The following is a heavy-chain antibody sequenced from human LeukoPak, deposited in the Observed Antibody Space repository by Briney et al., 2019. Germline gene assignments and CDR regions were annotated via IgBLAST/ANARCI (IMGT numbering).Heavy chain of an antibody. J-gene: IGHJ5*02. CDR1: GYTFTSYY. Sequence: ASVKVSCKASGYTFTSYYMHWVRQAPGQGLEWMGIINPSGGSTSYAQKFQGRVTMTRDTSTSTVYMELSSLRSEDTAVYYCARDQAVLMVYARRNWFDPWGQGTLVTVSS. CDR2: INPSGGST. CDR3: ARDQAVLMVYARRNWFDP. V-gene: IGHV1-46*01. D-gene: IGHD2-8*01.